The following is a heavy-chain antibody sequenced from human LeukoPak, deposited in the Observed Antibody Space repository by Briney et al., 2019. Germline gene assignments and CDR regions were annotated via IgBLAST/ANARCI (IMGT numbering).Heavy chain of an antibody. Sequence: GGSLRLSCAASGFTFTSYEMNWVRQAPGKGLEWISYISSGDISIYYADSVKGRFTISRDNAKKSLYLQMNSLTAEDTAVYYCARGDLRGYWGQGTLVTVSS. CDR2: ISSGDISI. V-gene: IGHV3-48*03. CDR1: GFTFTSYE. J-gene: IGHJ4*02. CDR3: ARGDLRGY.